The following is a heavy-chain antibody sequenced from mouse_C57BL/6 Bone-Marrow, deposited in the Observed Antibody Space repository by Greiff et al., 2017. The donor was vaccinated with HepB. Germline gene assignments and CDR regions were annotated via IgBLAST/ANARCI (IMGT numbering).Heavy chain of an antibody. CDR1: GYTFTDYY. D-gene: IGHD2-3*01. CDR2: INPYNGGT. Sequence: VPLQQSGPVLVKPGASVTMSCKASGYTFTDYYMHWVKPSHGKSLEWIGVINPYNGGTSYNQKFKGKATLTVDKSSSTAYMELNSLTSEDSAVYSCARSYDGYYVGAMDYWGQGTSVTVSS. CDR3: ARSYDGYYVGAMDY. J-gene: IGHJ4*01. V-gene: IGHV1-19*01.